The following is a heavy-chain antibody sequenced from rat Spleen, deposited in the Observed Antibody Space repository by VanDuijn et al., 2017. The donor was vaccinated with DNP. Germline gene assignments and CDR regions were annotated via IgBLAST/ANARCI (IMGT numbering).Heavy chain of an antibody. CDR2: INTDGGST. Sequence: EVQLVESGGGLIQPGRSLNLSCAASGFTFSSYWMYWIRQAPGKGLEWVASINTDGGSTYYRDSVKGRFTISRDNAKSSLYLQMNSLRSEDTATYYCLKHLDAWGQGTSVTVSS. V-gene: IGHV5-58*01. CDR1: GFTFSSYW. J-gene: IGHJ4*01. CDR3: LKHLDA.